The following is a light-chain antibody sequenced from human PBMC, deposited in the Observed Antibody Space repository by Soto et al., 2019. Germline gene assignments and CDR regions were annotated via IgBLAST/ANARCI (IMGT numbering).Light chain of an antibody. CDR2: AAS. Sequence: IQLNQSPSSLSASVGDRATITCRASQGINNYLAWYQPPPGKAPKLLIFAASTLQSGVPSRVRGGWSGTAVTLTISSLQPEEGATYDGQQLNTYPRGFGPGTKVDIK. J-gene: IGKJ3*01. V-gene: IGKV1-9*01. CDR1: QGINNY. CDR3: QQLNTYPRG.